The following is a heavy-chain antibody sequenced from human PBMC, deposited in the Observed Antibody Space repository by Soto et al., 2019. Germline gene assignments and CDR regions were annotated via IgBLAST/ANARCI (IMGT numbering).Heavy chain of an antibody. CDR3: ARTQQGVYYYYGMDV. J-gene: IGHJ6*02. Sequence: PWESLKISCKGSGYSFTSYWIVFLRHMPFKGLEWMGIIYPGDSDTRYSPSFQGQVTIPADKSISTAYLQWSSLKASDTAMYYCARTQQGVYYYYGMDVWGQGTTVTVSS. CDR2: IYPGDSDT. D-gene: IGHD6-13*01. V-gene: IGHV5-51*03. CDR1: GYSFTSYW.